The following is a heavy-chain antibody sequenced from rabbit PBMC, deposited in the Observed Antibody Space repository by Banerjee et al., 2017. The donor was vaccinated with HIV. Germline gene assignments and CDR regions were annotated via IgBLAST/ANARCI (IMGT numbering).Heavy chain of an antibody. V-gene: IGHV1S45*01. D-gene: IGHD6-1*01. CDR3: ARDSGYAGYGYALFNL. Sequence: QEQLEESGGDLVKPEGSLTLTCTASGFSFSSGYDMCWVRQAPGKGLEWIGYIYAGSGNTWYANWVNGRFTISKTSSTTVTLQLNSLTAADTATYFCARDSGYAGYGYALFNLWGPGTLDTVS. CDR1: GFSFSSGYD. CDR2: IYAGSGNT. J-gene: IGHJ4*01.